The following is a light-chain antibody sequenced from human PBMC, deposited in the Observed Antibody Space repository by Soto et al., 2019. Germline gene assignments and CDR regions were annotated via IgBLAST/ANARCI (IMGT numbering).Light chain of an antibody. CDR2: SNT. CDR3: AVWDDSLYV. CDR1: TSNIGKNS. V-gene: IGLV1-44*01. J-gene: IGLJ1*01. Sequence: QPVLSQPPSASGTPGQTVTISCSGSTSNIGKNSVSWYQQLPGAAPKLLIYSNTQRPLGVPVRFSGSKSGTSASLAISGLQSEDEADYYCAVWDDSLYVFGIGTKLTVL.